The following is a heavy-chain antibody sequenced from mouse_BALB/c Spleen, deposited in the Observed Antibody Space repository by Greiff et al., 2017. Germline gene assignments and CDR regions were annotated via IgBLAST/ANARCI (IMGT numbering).Heavy chain of an antibody. CDR1: GDSITSGY. CDR2: ISYSGST. D-gene: IGHD2-1*01. V-gene: IGHV3-8*02. Sequence: EVKLVESGPSLVKPSQTLSLTCSVTGDSITSGYWNWIRKFPGNKLEYMGYISYSGSTYYNPSLKSRISITRDTSKNQYYLQLNSVTTEDTATYYCARWMPSNGNPFAYWGQGTLVTVSA. J-gene: IGHJ3*01. CDR3: ARWMPSNGNPFAY.